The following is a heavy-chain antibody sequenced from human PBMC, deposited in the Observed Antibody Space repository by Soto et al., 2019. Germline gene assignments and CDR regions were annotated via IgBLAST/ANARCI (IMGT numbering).Heavy chain of an antibody. D-gene: IGHD7-27*01. CDR1: GFAFSNHA. J-gene: IGHJ6*02. CDR2: ISGHGGDI. CDR3: VKDNWGWDV. V-gene: IGHV3-64D*08. Sequence: GGSLRLSCSASGFAFSNHAITWFRQAPGKGLEFISFISGHGGDIHYADSVKGRFTVSRDNSKNTLYLQMTSLTAEDTAIYYCVKDNWGWDVWGQGTAVTVSS.